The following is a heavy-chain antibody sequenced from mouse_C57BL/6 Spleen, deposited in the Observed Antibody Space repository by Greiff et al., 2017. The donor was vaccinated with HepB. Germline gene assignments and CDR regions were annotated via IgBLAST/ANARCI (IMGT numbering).Heavy chain of an antibody. Sequence: EVKLMESGGGLVKPGGSLKLSCAASGFTFSSYAMSWVRQTPEKRLEWVATISDGGSYTYYPDNVKGRFTISRDNAKNNLYLQMSHLRSEDTAMYYCARAWDGGWFAYWGQGTLVTVSA. D-gene: IGHD4-1*01. CDR3: ARAWDGGWFAY. CDR2: ISDGGSYT. V-gene: IGHV5-4*03. J-gene: IGHJ3*01. CDR1: GFTFSSYA.